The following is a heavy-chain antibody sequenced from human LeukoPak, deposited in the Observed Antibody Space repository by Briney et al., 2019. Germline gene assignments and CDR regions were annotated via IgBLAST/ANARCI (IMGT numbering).Heavy chain of an antibody. Sequence: SETLSLTCTVSGGSNSSYYWSLIRQPPGKGLEWIGYIYYSGSTNYNPSLKSRVTISVDTSKNQFSLKLSSVTAADTAVYYCARHGLIAVAGTGWFDPWGQGTLVTVSS. J-gene: IGHJ5*02. CDR1: GGSNSSYY. D-gene: IGHD6-19*01. CDR3: ARHGLIAVAGTGWFDP. V-gene: IGHV4-59*08. CDR2: IYYSGST.